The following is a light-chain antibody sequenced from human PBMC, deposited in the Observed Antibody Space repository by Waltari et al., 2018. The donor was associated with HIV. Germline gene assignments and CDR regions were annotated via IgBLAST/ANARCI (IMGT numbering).Light chain of an antibody. CDR2: EVI. CDR3: IAYTAICTSVV. V-gene: IGLV2-8*01. Sequence: QSALTQPPSVSGSPGQSVTISCTGTSSDIGGYNYVSWYQQHPGKAPKLMIYEVIKRPSGVPNRCSGSRSANTASLTISGLQAEDEAHYYCIAYTAICTSVVFGGGTKLTIL. CDR1: SSDIGGYNY. J-gene: IGLJ2*01.